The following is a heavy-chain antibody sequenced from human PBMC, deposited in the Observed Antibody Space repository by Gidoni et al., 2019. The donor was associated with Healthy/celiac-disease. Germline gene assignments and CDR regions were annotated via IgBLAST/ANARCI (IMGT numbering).Heavy chain of an antibody. J-gene: IGHJ6*02. CDR3: ARRGVTRSSLSYYYGMDV. Sequence: QVQLQQWGAGLLKPSETLSLTCAVYGGSFSGYYWSWIRQPPGKGLEWIGEINHSGSTNYNPSLKSRVTISVDTSKNQFSLKLSSVTAADTAVYYCARRGVTRSSLSYYYGMDVWGQGTTVTVSS. D-gene: IGHD2-21*02. CDR1: GGSFSGYY. CDR2: INHSGST. V-gene: IGHV4-34*01.